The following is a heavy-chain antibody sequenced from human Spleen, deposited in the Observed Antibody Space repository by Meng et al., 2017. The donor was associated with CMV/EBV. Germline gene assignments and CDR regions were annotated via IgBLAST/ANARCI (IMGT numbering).Heavy chain of an antibody. Sequence: KFSCQTSGYTFTGYYMHWVRQAPGQGLEWMAYINPNSGDTNYAQKFQGRVTMTRDTSISTVYVEVSRLRSDDTAIYFCARASGRHYDYWGQGTLVRLL. D-gene: IGHD3-10*01. CDR3: ARASGRHYDY. J-gene: IGHJ4*02. CDR2: INPNSGDT. V-gene: IGHV1-2*02. CDR1: GYTFTGYY.